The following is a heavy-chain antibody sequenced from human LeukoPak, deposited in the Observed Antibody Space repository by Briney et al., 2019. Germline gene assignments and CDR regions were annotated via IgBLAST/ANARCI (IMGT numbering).Heavy chain of an antibody. CDR3: AKDLGYGAYVSLAY. CDR2: ISCSCCST. D-gene: IGHD4-17*01. CDR1: VFTFSSYA. Sequence: GGSLSLSCAASVFTFSSYAMSGVRQAPGKGLEGVSAISCSCCSTYYADSVKGRFNISRDNSNKTLYMQMNTLRAEHTAVYSCAKDLGYGAYVSLAYWGQGTLVTVSS. V-gene: IGHV3-23*01. J-gene: IGHJ4*02.